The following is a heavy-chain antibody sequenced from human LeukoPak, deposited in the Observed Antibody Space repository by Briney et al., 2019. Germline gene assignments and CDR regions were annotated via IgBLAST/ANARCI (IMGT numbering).Heavy chain of an antibody. CDR2: ISPSGDNI. D-gene: IGHD1-26*01. CDR3: GRDEVGATTEFDS. CDR1: GFTFSSRDW. Sequence: PGGSLRLSCVASGFTFSSRDWMTWVRQAPGKGLEWVSYISPSGDNIFYADSVKGRFTISRDNAKNSLYLQMNSLRAEDTAVYYCGRDEVGATTEFDSWGQGTLVTVSS. J-gene: IGHJ4*02. V-gene: IGHV3-48*03.